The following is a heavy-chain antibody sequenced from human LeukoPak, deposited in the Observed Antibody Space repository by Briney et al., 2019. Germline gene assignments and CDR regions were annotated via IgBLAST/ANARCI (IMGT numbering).Heavy chain of an antibody. D-gene: IGHD3-10*01. V-gene: IGHV3-23*01. CDR3: AKDWDYYGSGSYSDY. Sequence: GGSLRLSCAASGFTFSSYAMRWVRQAPGKGLEWVSSISGSGGSTYHADSVKGRFTISRDNSKNTLYLQMNSLRAEDTAVYYCAKDWDYYGSGSYSDYWGQGTLVTVSS. CDR1: GFTFSSYA. J-gene: IGHJ4*02. CDR2: ISGSGGST.